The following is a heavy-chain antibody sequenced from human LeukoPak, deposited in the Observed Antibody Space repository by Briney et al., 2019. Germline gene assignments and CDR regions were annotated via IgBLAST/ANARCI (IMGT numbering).Heavy chain of an antibody. Sequence: GGSLRLSCAASGFTFSNAWMSWVRQAPGEGLEWVGRIKSKTDGGTTDYAAPVKGRFTISRDDSKNTLYLQMNSLKTEDTAVYYCTTTMVRGVINAFDIWGQGTMVTVSS. J-gene: IGHJ3*02. V-gene: IGHV3-15*01. CDR3: TTTMVRGVINAFDI. CDR2: IKSKTDGGTT. D-gene: IGHD3-10*01. CDR1: GFTFSNAW.